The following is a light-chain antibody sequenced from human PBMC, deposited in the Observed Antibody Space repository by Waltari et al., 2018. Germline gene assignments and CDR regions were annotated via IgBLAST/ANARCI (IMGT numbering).Light chain of an antibody. CDR1: QSISSY. CDR3: QQSYSTPRKT. Sequence: DIQMTQSPSSLSASVGDRVTITCRASQSISSYLNWYQQKPGKAPKLLIYAASSLQSGVPSRFSVSGSGTDFTLTISSLQPEDFATYYCQQSYSTPRKTFGQGTKLEIK. V-gene: IGKV1-39*01. CDR2: AAS. J-gene: IGKJ2*01.